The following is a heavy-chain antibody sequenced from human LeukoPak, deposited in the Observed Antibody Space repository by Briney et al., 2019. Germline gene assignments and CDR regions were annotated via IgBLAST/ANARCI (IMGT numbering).Heavy chain of an antibody. J-gene: IGHJ4*02. CDR1: GFTFDDYA. CDR3: SKRAVVSAYSGYFDQ. D-gene: IGHD2-21*01. Sequence: PGGSLRLSCAASGFTFDDYAMHWVRQAPGKGLEWMSLISGDGDSTYYADSVKGRFTISRDNSKNSLYLQMNSLRTEDTALYYCSKRAVVSAYSGYFDQWGQGTLVTVSS. V-gene: IGHV3-43*02. CDR2: ISGDGDST.